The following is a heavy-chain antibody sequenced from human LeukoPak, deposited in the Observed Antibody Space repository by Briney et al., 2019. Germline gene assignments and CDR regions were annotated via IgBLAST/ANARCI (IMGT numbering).Heavy chain of an antibody. Sequence: PSETLSLTCAVYGGSFSGYYWLWIRQPPGKGLEGIREINHSGSTNYNPPLKRRVNISVDTPKHQFSLKLSSVTDADTAVYYCASFGRITIFGVVIPHYFDYWGQGTLVTVSS. CDR2: INHSGST. CDR3: ASFGRITIFGVVIPHYFDY. CDR1: GGSFSGYY. V-gene: IGHV4-34*01. D-gene: IGHD3-3*01. J-gene: IGHJ4*02.